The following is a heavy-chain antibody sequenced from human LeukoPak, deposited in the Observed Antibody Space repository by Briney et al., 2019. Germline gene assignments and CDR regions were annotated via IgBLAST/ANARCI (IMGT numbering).Heavy chain of an antibody. Sequence: GGSLRLSCAASGFTFSSYAMSWVRQAPGKGLEWVSAISGSGGSTYYADSVKGRFTISRDSSKNTLYLQMNSLRAEDTAVYYCAKRGYSYGTFDYWGQGTLVTVSS. V-gene: IGHV3-23*01. J-gene: IGHJ4*02. D-gene: IGHD5-18*01. CDR1: GFTFSSYA. CDR2: ISGSGGST. CDR3: AKRGYSYGTFDY.